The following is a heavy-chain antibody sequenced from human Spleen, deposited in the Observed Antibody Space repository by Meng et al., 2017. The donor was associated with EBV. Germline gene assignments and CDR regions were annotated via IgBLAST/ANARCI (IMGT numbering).Heavy chain of an antibody. CDR3: TRGDL. CDR1: GYTFTKFG. Sequence: QVQLVQSGAEVRKPGASVKVSCKASGYTFTKFGINWVRHAPGQGLEWLGWISTYNDNANYAPALRDRVTMTTDTSANTVYLDLRNLRSDDTAVYYCTRGDLWGQGTLVTVSS. CDR2: ISTYNDNA. J-gene: IGHJ4*02. V-gene: IGHV1-18*01.